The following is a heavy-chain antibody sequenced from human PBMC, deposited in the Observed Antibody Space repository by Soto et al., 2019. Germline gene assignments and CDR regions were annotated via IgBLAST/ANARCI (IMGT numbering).Heavy chain of an antibody. CDR1: GFNFNTFA. CDR3: AKVIRADSTSSNFYYYSGLDV. V-gene: IGHV3-23*01. CDR2: ISSSGDSK. D-gene: IGHD6-6*01. Sequence: EEQLSESGGDLVQPGGSLRLSCAASGFNFNTFAMSWIRQAPGKGLEWVSHISSSGDSKDYADSVRGRFTISRDNSKNVLFLQMNSLRVDDTAIYYCAKVIRADSTSSNFYYYSGLDVWGQGTTVTVSS. J-gene: IGHJ6*02.